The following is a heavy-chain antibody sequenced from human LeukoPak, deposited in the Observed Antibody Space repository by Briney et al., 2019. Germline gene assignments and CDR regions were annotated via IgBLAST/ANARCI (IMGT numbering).Heavy chain of an antibody. D-gene: IGHD6-25*01. CDR1: GFTFSRCA. Sequence: GGSLRLSCAASGFTFSRCAMSWVRQAPGKGLEWVSTISGSGGSTYYADSVRGRFTISRDNAKNSLYLQMNSLRAEDTAVYYCASLSGPGDYWGQGTLVTVSS. J-gene: IGHJ4*02. V-gene: IGHV3-23*01. CDR2: ISGSGGST. CDR3: ASLSGPGDY.